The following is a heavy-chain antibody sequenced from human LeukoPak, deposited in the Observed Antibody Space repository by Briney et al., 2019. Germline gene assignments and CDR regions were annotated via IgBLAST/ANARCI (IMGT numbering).Heavy chain of an antibody. CDR3: ARDLYGDYGYYWYFDL. CDR1: GYTFTSYG. CDR2: INPNSGGT. Sequence: ASVKVSCKASGYTFTSYGISWVRQAPGQGLEWMGWINPNSGGTNYAQKFQGRVTMTRDTSISTAYMELSRLRSDDTAVYYCARDLYGDYGYYWYFDLWGRGTLVTVSS. V-gene: IGHV1-2*02. D-gene: IGHD4-17*01. J-gene: IGHJ2*01.